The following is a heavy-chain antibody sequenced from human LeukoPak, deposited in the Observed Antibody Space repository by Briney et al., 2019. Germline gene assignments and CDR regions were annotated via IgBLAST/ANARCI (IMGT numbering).Heavy chain of an antibody. CDR2: INPNSGGT. Sequence: ASVKVSCKASGYTFTGYYMHWVRQAPGQGLEWMGWINPNSGGTNYAQKFQGRVTMTRDTSISTAYMELSRLRSDDTAVYYCARATLIGSVTLDYWGQGTLVTVSS. D-gene: IGHD4-23*01. CDR1: GYTFTGYY. J-gene: IGHJ4*02. CDR3: ARATLIGSVTLDY. V-gene: IGHV1-2*02.